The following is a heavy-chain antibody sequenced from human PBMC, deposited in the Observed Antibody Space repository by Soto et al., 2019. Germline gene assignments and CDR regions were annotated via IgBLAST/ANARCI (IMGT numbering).Heavy chain of an antibody. D-gene: IGHD3-22*01. J-gene: IGHJ5*02. CDR2: ISSSSSYT. CDR1: GFTFSDYY. CDR3: ARLRFYYDSSGSNNWFDP. Sequence: VQLVESGGGLVKPGGSLRLSCAASGFTFSDYYMSWIRQAPGKGLEWVSYISSSSSYTNYADSVKGRFTISRDNAKNSLYLQMNSLRAEDTAVYYCARLRFYYDSSGSNNWFDPWGQGTLVTVSS. V-gene: IGHV3-11*06.